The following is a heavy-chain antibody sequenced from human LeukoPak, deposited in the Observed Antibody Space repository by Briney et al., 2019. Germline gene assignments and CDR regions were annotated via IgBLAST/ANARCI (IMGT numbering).Heavy chain of an antibody. Sequence: GGSLRLSCAASGFTFSSYAMSWVRQAPGKGLEWVSVISGSAGTTDYADSVKGRFIVSRDNSKNTLYLQMNSLRAEDTAVYYCAKDARIEKYSSDWHIDYWGQGTLVTVSS. CDR2: ISGSAGTT. J-gene: IGHJ4*02. CDR1: GFTFSSYA. D-gene: IGHD6-19*01. CDR3: AKDARIEKYSSDWHIDY. V-gene: IGHV3-23*01.